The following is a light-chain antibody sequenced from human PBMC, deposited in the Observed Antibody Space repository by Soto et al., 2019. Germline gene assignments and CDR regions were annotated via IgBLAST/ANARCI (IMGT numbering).Light chain of an antibody. CDR1: QSIIRY. J-gene: IGKJ5*01. CDR2: AAS. V-gene: IGKV1-39*01. CDR3: QQSYTSRIT. Sequence: DIQMTQSPSTLSASVGDRVTITCRASQSIIRYLNWYQQKPGKAPKLLIFAASSLQSGVPSRFSGSGSGTDFTLTVSNLQPEDFATYYCQQSYTSRITFGLGTRLEIK.